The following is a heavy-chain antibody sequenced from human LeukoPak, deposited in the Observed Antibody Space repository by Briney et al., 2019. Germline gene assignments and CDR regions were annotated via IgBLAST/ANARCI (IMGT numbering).Heavy chain of an antibody. CDR1: GVTLRSDA. D-gene: IGHD6-13*01. J-gene: IGHJ4*02. Sequence: GGSLRLSCEASGVTLRSDAMGWVRQAPGEGLECVSGISSSGGRTYYADSVKGRFTISRDNSKKTLYLQMNSLRAEDTAVYYCARDLGSLYISTWYFFDYWGQGTLVTVSS. CDR2: ISSSGGRT. V-gene: IGHV3-23*01. CDR3: ARDLGSLYISTWYFFDY.